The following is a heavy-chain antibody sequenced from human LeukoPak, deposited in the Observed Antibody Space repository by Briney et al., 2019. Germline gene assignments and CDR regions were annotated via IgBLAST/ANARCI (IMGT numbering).Heavy chain of an antibody. J-gene: IGHJ4*02. CDR2: INHSGST. CDR1: GGSFSGYY. Sequence: PSETLSLTCAVYGGSFSGYYWSWIRQPPGKGLEWIGEINHSGSTNYNPSLKSRVTISVDTSKNQFSLKLSSVTAADTAVYYCARGAYSSGWYSANNHFDYWGQGTLVTVSS. V-gene: IGHV4-34*01. CDR3: ARGAYSSGWYSANNHFDY. D-gene: IGHD6-19*01.